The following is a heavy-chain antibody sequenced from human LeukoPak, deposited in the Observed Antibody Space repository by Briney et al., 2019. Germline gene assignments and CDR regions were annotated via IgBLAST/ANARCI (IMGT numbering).Heavy chain of an antibody. CDR1: GGTLSSYA. Sequence: SVKVSCKASGGTLSSYAISWVRQAPGQGLEWMGGIIPIFGTANYAQKFQGRVTITADKSTSTAYMELSSLRSEDTAVYYCARGFSQGVTTVGGWYFDLWGRGTLVTVSS. V-gene: IGHV1-69*06. CDR3: ARGFSQGVTTVGGWYFDL. CDR2: IIPIFGTA. D-gene: IGHD4-17*01. J-gene: IGHJ2*01.